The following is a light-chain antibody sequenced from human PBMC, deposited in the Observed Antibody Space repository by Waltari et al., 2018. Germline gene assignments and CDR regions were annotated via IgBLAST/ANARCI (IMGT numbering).Light chain of an antibody. J-gene: IGKJ1*01. CDR2: NVS. Sequence: DVVMTQSPLSLPVTLGQPASISCRSSKSLVSSDGNTYFNWLHQRPGQSPMRLLYNVSHRESGVPDRFSSSGAGTDFTLRISRVEAEDVGGYYCMQCTHWPWTFGQGTKVEIK. CDR3: MQCTHWPWT. CDR1: KSLVSSDGNTY. V-gene: IGKV2-30*01.